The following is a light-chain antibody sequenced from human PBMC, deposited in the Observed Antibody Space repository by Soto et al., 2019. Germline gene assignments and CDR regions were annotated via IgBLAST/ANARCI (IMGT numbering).Light chain of an antibody. CDR3: QHYKMYSPWT. V-gene: IGKV1-5*01. CDR1: QSVSGW. Sequence: DIQMTQSRSTLSASVVYTFTVTFLSIQSVSGWLALYQQTPGEAPKLLIYDASALPRGVPSRFSGSGSVTKFTLTIASLQPDDFATYYCQHYKMYSPWTFGQGTKVDIK. CDR2: DAS. J-gene: IGKJ1*01.